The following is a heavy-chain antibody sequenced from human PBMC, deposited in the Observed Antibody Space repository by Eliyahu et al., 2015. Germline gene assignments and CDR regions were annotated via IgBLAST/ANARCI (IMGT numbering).Heavy chain of an antibody. D-gene: IGHD6-13*01. J-gene: IGHJ4*02. Sequence: QVQLQESGPGRVKPSXXXSLTCTVSGXSXSSXSYYWGXIRQPPGXGLEWIGSIYYSGSTYYNPSLKSRVTISIDTSKNQFSLNLTSVTAADTAVYYCARQFTIAAAGMGLDYWGQGTLVTVSS. V-gene: IGHV4-39*01. CDR1: GXSXSSXSYY. CDR2: IYYSGST. CDR3: ARQFTIAAAGMGLDY.